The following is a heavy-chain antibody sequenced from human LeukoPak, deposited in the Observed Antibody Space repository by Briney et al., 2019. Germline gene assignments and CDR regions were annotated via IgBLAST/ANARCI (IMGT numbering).Heavy chain of an antibody. J-gene: IGHJ4*02. V-gene: IGHV3-21*01. D-gene: IGHD6-19*01. CDR3: ARNFYFDSSADLDY. CDR1: GFTFSSYG. CDR2: ISSDSNDK. Sequence: GGSLRLSCAASGFTFSSYGMHWVRQAPGKGLEWVAAISSDSNDKHYADSLQGRFTISRDDSQNSLFLHMQSLRDDDTAIYYCARNFYFDSSADLDYWGQGTLVTVSS.